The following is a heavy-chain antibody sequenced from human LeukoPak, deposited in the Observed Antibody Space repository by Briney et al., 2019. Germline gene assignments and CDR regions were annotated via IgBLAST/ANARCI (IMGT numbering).Heavy chain of an antibody. V-gene: IGHV3-7*01. CDR2: IKQDGSEK. CDR1: GFTFSRSW. J-gene: IGHJ4*02. CDR3: ASSLIAVATFDY. D-gene: IGHD6-19*01. Sequence: PGGSLRLSCAASGFTFSRSWMNWVRQAPGKGLDWVANIKQDGSEKYYVDSVKGRFTISRDNAKNSLYLQMNSLRAEDTAVYYCASSLIAVATFDYWGQGTLVTVSS.